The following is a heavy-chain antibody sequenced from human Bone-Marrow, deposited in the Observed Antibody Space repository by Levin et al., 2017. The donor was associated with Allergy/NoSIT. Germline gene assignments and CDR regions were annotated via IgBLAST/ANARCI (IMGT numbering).Heavy chain of an antibody. J-gene: IGHJ4*02. CDR3: ARGVGDNWNDVDFDH. D-gene: IGHD1-1*01. V-gene: IGHV3-33*01. Sequence: GGSLRLSCAASGFPFSYYTIHWVRQAPGKGLEWVAVIWNDGSNKYYADSVKGRFSISRDNSKNTLYLQMNSLRAEDTAVYFCARGVGDNWNDVDFDHWGQGTLVIVSS. CDR2: IWNDGSNK. CDR1: GFPFSYYT.